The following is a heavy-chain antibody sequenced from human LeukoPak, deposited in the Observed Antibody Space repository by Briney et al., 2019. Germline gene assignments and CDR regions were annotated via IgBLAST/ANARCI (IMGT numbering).Heavy chain of an antibody. V-gene: IGHV3-23*01. Sequence: GESLRLSCAATVITFSSYPMSWVREAPWKGLEWVSAISGSGGSTYYADSVKGRFTISRDNSKNTLYLQMNSLRAEDTAVYFCARGGGLDVWGQGATVTVSS. D-gene: IGHD3-16*01. J-gene: IGHJ6*02. CDR3: ARGGGLDV. CDR2: ISGSGGST. CDR1: VITFSSYP.